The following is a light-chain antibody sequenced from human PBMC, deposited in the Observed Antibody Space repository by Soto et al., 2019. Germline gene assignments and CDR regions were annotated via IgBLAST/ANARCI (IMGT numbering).Light chain of an antibody. Sequence: QSALTQPASVSGSPGQSITISCTGTSSDVGGYNYVSWYQQHPGKAPKFMIYDVSNRPSGVSNRFSDSKSGNTASLTISGLQAEDEADYYCSSYTSSSTLVFGGGTKVTVL. CDR1: SSDVGGYNY. CDR3: SSYTSSSTLV. V-gene: IGLV2-14*01. CDR2: DVS. J-gene: IGLJ2*01.